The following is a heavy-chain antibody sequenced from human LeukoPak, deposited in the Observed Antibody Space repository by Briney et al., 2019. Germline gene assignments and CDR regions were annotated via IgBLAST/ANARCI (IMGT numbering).Heavy chain of an antibody. D-gene: IGHD6-19*01. Sequence: GGSLRLSCAASGFTFSTYGMNWVRQAPGKGPEWVSYISSSSDAIYYPDSVRGRFTVSRDNAKNSLYLQMNSLRDEDTAVYYCARAMSSGYDYWGQGTLVTVSS. V-gene: IGHV3-48*02. J-gene: IGHJ4*02. CDR2: ISSSSDAI. CDR1: GFTFSTYG. CDR3: ARAMSSGYDY.